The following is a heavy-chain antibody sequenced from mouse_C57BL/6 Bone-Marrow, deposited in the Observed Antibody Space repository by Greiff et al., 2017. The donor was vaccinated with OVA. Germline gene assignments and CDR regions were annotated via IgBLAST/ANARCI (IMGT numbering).Heavy chain of an antibody. Sequence: EVKLMESGGGLVKPGGSLKLSCAASGFTFNSYAMSWVRQTPEKRLEWVATISDGGSYTYYPDNVKGRFTISRDNAKTNMYLQMSHLKSEDTAMYYCARDSSQPYYAMDCWGQGTSVTVSS. CDR3: ARDSSQPYYAMDC. D-gene: IGHD1-1*01. CDR2: ISDGGSYT. V-gene: IGHV5-4*01. CDR1: GFTFNSYA. J-gene: IGHJ4*01.